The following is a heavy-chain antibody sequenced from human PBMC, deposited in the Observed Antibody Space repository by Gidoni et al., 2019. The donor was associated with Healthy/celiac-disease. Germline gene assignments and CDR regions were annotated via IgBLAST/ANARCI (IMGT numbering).Heavy chain of an antibody. D-gene: IGHD3-22*01. V-gene: IGHV3-33*01. J-gene: IGHJ6*02. CDR3: ARVIRAGGSYYEFYYYYGMDV. CDR1: GFTFSSYG. Sequence: QVQLVESGGGVVQPGRSLRLSCAASGFTFSSYGMTWLRQAPGKGLAWVAGIWYDGSNKYYADSVKGRFTISRDNSKNTLYLQMNSLRAEDTAVYYCARVIRAGGSYYEFYYYYGMDVWGQGTTVTVSS. CDR2: IWYDGSNK.